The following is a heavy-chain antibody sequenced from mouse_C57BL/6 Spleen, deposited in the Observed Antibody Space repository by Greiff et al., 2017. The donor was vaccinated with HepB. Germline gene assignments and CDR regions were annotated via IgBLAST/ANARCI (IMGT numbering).Heavy chain of an antibody. V-gene: IGHV1-80*01. Sequence: VQLQESGAELVKPGASVKISCKASGYAFSSYWMNWVKQRPGKGLEWIGQIYPGDGDTNYNGKFKGKATLTADKSSSTAYMQLSSLTSEDSAVYFCARGYGSPYYAMDYWGQGTSVTVSS. D-gene: IGHD1-1*01. CDR3: ARGYGSPYYAMDY. J-gene: IGHJ4*01. CDR2: IYPGDGDT. CDR1: GYAFSSYW.